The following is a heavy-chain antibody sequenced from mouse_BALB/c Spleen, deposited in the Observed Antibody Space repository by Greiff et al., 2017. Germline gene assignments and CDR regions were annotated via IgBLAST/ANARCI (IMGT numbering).Heavy chain of an antibody. V-gene: IGHV7-1*02. D-gene: IGHD1-1*01. CDR3: AREYYGSSRGWFAY. Sequence: EVMLVESGGGLVQPGGSLRLSCATSGFTFSDFYMEWVRQPPGKRLEWIAASRNKANDYTTEYSASVKGRFIVSRDTSQSILYLQMNALRAEDTAIYYCAREYYGSSRGWFAYWGQGTLVTVSA. CDR1: GFTFSDFY. CDR2: SRNKANDYTT. J-gene: IGHJ3*01.